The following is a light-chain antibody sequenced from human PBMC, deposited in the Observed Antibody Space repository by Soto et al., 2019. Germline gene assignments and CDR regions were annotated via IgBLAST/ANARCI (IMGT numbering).Light chain of an antibody. V-gene: IGKV3-15*01. Sequence: EIVMTQSPATLSVSPGERATHSCRASQSVSSNLAWYQQKPGQAPRLLIYGASTRATGIPARFSGSGSGTEFTLTISSLQSEDFAVSYCQQYNNWPQTFGQGTKV. J-gene: IGKJ1*01. CDR2: GAS. CDR1: QSVSSN. CDR3: QQYNNWPQT.